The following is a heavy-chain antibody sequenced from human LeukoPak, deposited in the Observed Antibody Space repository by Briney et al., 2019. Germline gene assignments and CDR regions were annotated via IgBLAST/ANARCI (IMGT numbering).Heavy chain of an antibody. Sequence: SETLSLTCTVSGNSISSSGYYWGWIRQPPGKGLEWIGSIHYSGSTYYNPSFKSLISVDTSKNQFSLKLTSVTAADTAVYYCARHGRGNVSPILYWGQGTLVTVSS. CDR3: ARHGRGNVSPILY. CDR2: IHYSGST. CDR1: GNSISSSGYY. J-gene: IGHJ4*02. V-gene: IGHV4-39*01. D-gene: IGHD1-26*01.